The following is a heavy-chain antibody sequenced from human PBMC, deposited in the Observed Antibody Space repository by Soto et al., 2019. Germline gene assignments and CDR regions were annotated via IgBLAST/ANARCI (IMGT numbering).Heavy chain of an antibody. J-gene: IGHJ3*02. Sequence: PSETLSLTCTVSGGSISSGGYYWSWIRQHPGKGLEWIGYIYYSGSTYYNPSLKSRVTISVDTSKNQFSLKLSSVTAADTAVYYCARARGSGPPRGAFDIWGQGTMVTVSS. V-gene: IGHV4-31*03. D-gene: IGHD6-19*01. CDR3: ARARGSGPPRGAFDI. CDR2: IYYSGST. CDR1: GGSISSGGYY.